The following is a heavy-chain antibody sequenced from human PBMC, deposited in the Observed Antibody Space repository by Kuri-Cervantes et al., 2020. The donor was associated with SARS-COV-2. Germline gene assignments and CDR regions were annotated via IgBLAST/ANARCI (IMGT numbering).Heavy chain of an antibody. Sequence: GGSLRLSCAASGFTFSSYAMHWVRQAPGKGLEWVAVISYDGSNKYYADSVKGRLTISRDNSKNTLYLQMNSLRAEDTAVYYCARGGSSGWSQLEYWGQGTLVTVSS. CDR3: ARGGSSGWSQLEY. CDR1: GFTFSSYA. V-gene: IGHV3-30*04. CDR2: ISYDGSNK. D-gene: IGHD6-19*01. J-gene: IGHJ4*02.